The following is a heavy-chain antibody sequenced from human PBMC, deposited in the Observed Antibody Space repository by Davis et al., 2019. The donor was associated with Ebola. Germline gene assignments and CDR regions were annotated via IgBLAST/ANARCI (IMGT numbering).Heavy chain of an antibody. D-gene: IGHD3-22*01. Sequence: ASVKVSCKASGYTLKSYGITWVRQAPGKGLEWMGWISVYNGNTNYAQKLQGRVTMTTDTSTNTAYMELRSLRSDDTAVYYCARRGDYYKGLDVWGQGTTVTVSS. CDR2: ISVYNGNT. CDR3: ARRGDYYKGLDV. CDR1: GYTLKSYG. J-gene: IGHJ6*02. V-gene: IGHV1-18*01.